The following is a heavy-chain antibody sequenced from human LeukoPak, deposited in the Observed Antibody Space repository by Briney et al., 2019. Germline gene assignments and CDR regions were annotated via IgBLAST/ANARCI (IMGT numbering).Heavy chain of an antibody. J-gene: IGHJ4*02. CDR3: ARGCSSISCYQDY. Sequence: GGSLRLSCAASGFTFSSYEMNWVRQAPGKGLEWVSYISSSGSTIYYADSVKGRFTISRDNAKNSLYLQMNSLRAEDTAVYYCARGCSSISCYQDYWGQGTLVTVSS. D-gene: IGHD2-2*01. CDR1: GFTFSSYE. CDR2: ISSSGSTI. V-gene: IGHV3-48*03.